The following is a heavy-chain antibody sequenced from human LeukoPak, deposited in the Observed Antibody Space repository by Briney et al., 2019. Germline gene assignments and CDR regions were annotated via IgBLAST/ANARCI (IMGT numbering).Heavy chain of an antibody. CDR2: ISVNNGNT. Sequence: ASVKVSCKASGYTFTSYGISWVRQAPGQGLEWMGWISVNNGNTNYVQKFQDRFTMTTDTSTSTAYMELRNLRSDDTAVYYCARDLRAYYPDYWGQGTLVTVSS. J-gene: IGHJ4*02. V-gene: IGHV1-18*01. CDR3: ARDLRAYYPDY. D-gene: IGHD3-3*01. CDR1: GYTFTSYG.